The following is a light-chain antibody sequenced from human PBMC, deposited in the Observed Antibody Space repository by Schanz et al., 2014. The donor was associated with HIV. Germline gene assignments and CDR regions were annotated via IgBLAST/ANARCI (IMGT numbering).Light chain of an antibody. CDR1: SGDVGPYDY. CDR3: NSYTSKNTPI. Sequence: QSVLTQPASVSGSLGQSITISCTGSSGDVGPYDYVSWYQQHPGQAPKLLIYDVTYRPSGVSNRFSGSKSGNTASLTISGLQAEDEADYYCNSYTSKNTPIFGGGTKLTVL. J-gene: IGLJ2*01. CDR2: DVT. V-gene: IGLV2-14*03.